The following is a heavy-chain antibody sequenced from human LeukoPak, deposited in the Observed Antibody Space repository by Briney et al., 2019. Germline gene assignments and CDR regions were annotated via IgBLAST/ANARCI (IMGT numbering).Heavy chain of an antibody. CDR3: AKDQGGYYVILTGYYPDY. J-gene: IGHJ4*02. D-gene: IGHD3-9*01. V-gene: IGHV3-23*01. CDR2: ISGSGGST. Sequence: GGSLRLSCAASGFTFSSYAMSWVRQAPGKGLEWVSAISGSGGSTYYADSVKGRFTISRDNSKNTLYLQMNSLRAEDTAVYYCAKDQGGYYVILTGYYPDYWGQGTLVTVSS. CDR1: GFTFSSYA.